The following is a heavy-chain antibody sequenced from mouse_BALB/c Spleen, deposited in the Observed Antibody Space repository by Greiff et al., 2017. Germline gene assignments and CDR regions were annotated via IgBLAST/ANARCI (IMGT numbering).Heavy chain of an antibody. Sequence: VQLQQSGAELVRPGSSVKISCKASGYAFSSYWMNWVKQRPGQGLEWIGQIYPGDGDTNYNGKFKGKATLTADKSSSTAYMQLSSLTSEDSAVYFCAQLGSAWFAYWGQGTLVTVSA. V-gene: IGHV1-80*01. CDR1: GYAFSSYW. J-gene: IGHJ3*01. D-gene: IGHD4-1*02. CDR2: IYPGDGDT. CDR3: AQLGSAWFAY.